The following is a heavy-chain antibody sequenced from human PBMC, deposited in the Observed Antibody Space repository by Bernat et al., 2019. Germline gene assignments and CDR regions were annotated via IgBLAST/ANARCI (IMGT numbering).Heavy chain of an antibody. CDR3: AKPQVPAASYYYYYYYMDV. V-gene: IGHV3-23*01. Sequence: EVQLLESGGGLVQPGGSLRLSCAASGFTFSNYAMNWVRQAPGKGLEWVSAITDSGGGTYYADSVRGRFTISRDNSKNTFYLQMNSLRSEDTALYYCAKPQVPAASYYYYYYYMDVWGNGTMVTVSS. D-gene: IGHD2-2*01. CDR2: ITDSGGGT. CDR1: GFTFSNYA. J-gene: IGHJ6*03.